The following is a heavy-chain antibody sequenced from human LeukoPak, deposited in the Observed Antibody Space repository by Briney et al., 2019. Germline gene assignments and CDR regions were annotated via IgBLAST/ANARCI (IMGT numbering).Heavy chain of an antibody. J-gene: IGHJ5*02. D-gene: IGHD2-2*01. V-gene: IGHV3-21*01. Sequence: GGSLRLSCAASGFTFSSYSMNWVRQAPGKGLEWVSSISSSSSYIYYADSVKGRFTISRDNAKNSLYLQMNSLRAEDTAVYYCARDSSQYQLPMYNWFDPWGQGTLVTVSS. CDR2: ISSSSSYI. CDR1: GFTFSSYS. CDR3: ARDSSQYQLPMYNWFDP.